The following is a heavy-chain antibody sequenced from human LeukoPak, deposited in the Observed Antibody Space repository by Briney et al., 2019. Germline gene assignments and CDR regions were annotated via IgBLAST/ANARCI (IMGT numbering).Heavy chain of an antibody. J-gene: IGHJ4*02. D-gene: IGHD3-22*01. CDR2: IYSGGST. V-gene: IGHV3-66*01. Sequence: GGSLRLSCAASGFTVSSNYMSWVRQAPGKGLERVSVIYSGGSTYYADSVKGRFTISRDNSKNTLYLQMNSLRAEDTAVYYCARDFPYYYDISGYYQDYWGQGTLVTVSS. CDR1: GFTVSSNY. CDR3: ARDFPYYYDISGYYQDY.